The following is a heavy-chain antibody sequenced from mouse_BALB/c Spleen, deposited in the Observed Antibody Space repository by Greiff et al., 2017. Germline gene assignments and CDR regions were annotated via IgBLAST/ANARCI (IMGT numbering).Heavy chain of an antibody. D-gene: IGHD3-1*01. CDR2: ISSGGSYT. Sequence: EVHLVESGGDLVKPGGSLKLSCAASGFTFSSYGMSWVRQTPDKRLEWVATISSGGSYTYYPDSVKGRFTISRDNAKNTLYLQMSSLKSEDTAMYYCTRHRGSGGNYYAMDYWGQGTSVTVSS. CDR1: GFTFSSYG. V-gene: IGHV5-6*01. J-gene: IGHJ4*01. CDR3: TRHRGSGGNYYAMDY.